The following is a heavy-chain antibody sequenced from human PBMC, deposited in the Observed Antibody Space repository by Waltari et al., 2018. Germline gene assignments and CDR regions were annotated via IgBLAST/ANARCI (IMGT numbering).Heavy chain of an antibody. D-gene: IGHD3-3*01. CDR1: GGSISSSSYY. J-gene: IGHJ6*02. CDR2: LYYSGST. Sequence: QLQLQESGPGLVKPSETLSLTCTVSGGSISSSSYYWGWISQPPGKGLAWLGSLYYSGSTYYNPSLKSRVTISVDTSKNQFSLKLSSVTAADTAVYYCARSVGYYDFWSGYYSDYYYYYGMDVWGQGTTVTVSS. CDR3: ARSVGYYDFWSGYYSDYYYYYGMDV. V-gene: IGHV4-39*01.